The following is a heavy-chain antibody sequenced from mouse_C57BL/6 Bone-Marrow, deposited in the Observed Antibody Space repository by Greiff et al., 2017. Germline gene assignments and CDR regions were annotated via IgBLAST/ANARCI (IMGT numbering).Heavy chain of an antibody. CDR1: GFTFSDYY. V-gene: IGHV5-12*01. CDR3: ARHPNDGYPYYAMDY. D-gene: IGHD2-3*01. CDR2: ISNGGGST. J-gene: IGHJ4*01. Sequence: EVKLVESGGGLVQPGGSLKLSCAASGFTFSDYYMYWVRQTPEKRLEWVAYISNGGGSTYYPDTVKGRFTISRDNAKNTLYLQMSRLKSEDTAMYYCARHPNDGYPYYAMDYWGQGTSVTVSS.